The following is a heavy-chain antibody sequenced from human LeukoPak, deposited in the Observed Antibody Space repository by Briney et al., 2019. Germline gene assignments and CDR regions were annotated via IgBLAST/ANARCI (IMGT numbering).Heavy chain of an antibody. CDR1: GYSINSGYH. CDR2: IYQSVTT. J-gene: IGHJ4*02. D-gene: IGHD3-16*01. V-gene: IGHV4-38-2*01. CDR3: AGVTYDTVSP. Sequence: SETLSLTCAVSGYSINSGYHWGWLRQPPGKGLEWIATIYQSVTTYYNPSLQSRVIMSIDTSNNQFSLSLASVTAADTAMYYCAGVTYDTVSPRGQGTLVTVSS.